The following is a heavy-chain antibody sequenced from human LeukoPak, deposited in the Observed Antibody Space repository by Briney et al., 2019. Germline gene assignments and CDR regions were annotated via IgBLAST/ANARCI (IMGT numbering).Heavy chain of an antibody. CDR1: GGSISSGAYS. D-gene: IGHD5/OR15-5a*01. Sequence: SETLSLTCAVSGGSISSGAYSWSWIRQPPGKGLEWIGYVYYSGSTYYNPSLKSRVTISMDTSKNQFSLKLSSVTAADTAVYYCARDGVSIRLNTFDTWGQGTMVTVSS. CDR2: VYYSGST. CDR3: ARDGVSIRLNTFDT. J-gene: IGHJ3*02. V-gene: IGHV4-30-4*07.